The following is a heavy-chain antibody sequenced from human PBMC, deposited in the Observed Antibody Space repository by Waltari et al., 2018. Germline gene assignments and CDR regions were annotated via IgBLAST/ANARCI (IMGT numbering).Heavy chain of an antibody. V-gene: IGHV1-8*01. CDR1: GYTFTSYD. D-gene: IGHD5-12*01. Sequence: QVQLVQSGAEVKKPGASVKVSCKASGYTFTSYDINWVRQATGQGLEWMGWMNPNSGNKGYAQKFQARGTMTRNTSISTAYMELSSLRSEDTAVYYWARGRDGYNHDAFDIWGQGTMVTVSS. J-gene: IGHJ3*02. CDR3: ARGRDGYNHDAFDI. CDR2: MNPNSGNK.